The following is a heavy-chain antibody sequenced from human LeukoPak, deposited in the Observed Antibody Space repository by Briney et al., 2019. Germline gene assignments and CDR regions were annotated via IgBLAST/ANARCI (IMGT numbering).Heavy chain of an antibody. CDR2: INHSGST. V-gene: IGHV4-34*01. Sequence: SETLSLTCAVYGGSFSGYYWSWIRQPPGKGLEWIGEINHSGSTNYNPSLKSRVTISVDTSKNQFSLKLSSVTAADTAVYYCARGPRVWFGELSKYYFDYWGQGTLVTVSS. J-gene: IGHJ4*02. CDR1: GGSFSGYY. D-gene: IGHD3-10*01. CDR3: ARGPRVWFGELSKYYFDY.